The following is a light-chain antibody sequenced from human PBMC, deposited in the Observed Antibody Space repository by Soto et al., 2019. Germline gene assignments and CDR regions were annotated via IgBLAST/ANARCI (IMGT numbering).Light chain of an antibody. V-gene: IGKV1-5*03. CDR3: QHYNSYSEA. J-gene: IGKJ1*01. CDR1: QTISSW. CDR2: KAS. Sequence: IQITPWRCTRWGSXPGRVTITXXASQTISSWLAWYQQKPGKAPKPLIYKASTLKSGVPSRFSGSGSGTEFTLTISSLQPDDFATYYCQHYNSYSEAFGQGTKVDNK.